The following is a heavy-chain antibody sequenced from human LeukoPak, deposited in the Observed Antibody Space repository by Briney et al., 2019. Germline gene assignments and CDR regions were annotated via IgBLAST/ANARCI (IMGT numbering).Heavy chain of an antibody. CDR3: ARGFGSSWFDY. D-gene: IGHD6-13*01. CDR2: INSKSGAT. CDR1: GYTFTSNY. Sequence: GASVKVSCKASGYTFTSNYTHRVRQAPGQGLEWMGWINSKSGATSYAQTFQGRVTMTRDTSITTAYMELSGLRSDDTAVYYYARGFGSSWFDYWGQGTLVTVSS. J-gene: IGHJ5*01. V-gene: IGHV1-2*02.